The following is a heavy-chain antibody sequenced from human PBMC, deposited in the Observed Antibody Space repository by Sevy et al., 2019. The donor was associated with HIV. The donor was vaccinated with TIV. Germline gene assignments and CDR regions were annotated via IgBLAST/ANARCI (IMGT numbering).Heavy chain of an antibody. CDR3: ARDLEFYDYGDYGPAFMPDY. Sequence: GGSLRLSCAAFGFTFSSYGMHWVRQAPGKGLEWVAVITYDGSTKYYADSVKGRFTISRDNSKNTLHLQMNSLRDEDTAVYYCARDLEFYDYGDYGPAFMPDYWGQGTLVTVSS. CDR1: GFTFSSYG. D-gene: IGHD4-17*01. CDR2: ITYDGSTK. J-gene: IGHJ4*02. V-gene: IGHV3-33*05.